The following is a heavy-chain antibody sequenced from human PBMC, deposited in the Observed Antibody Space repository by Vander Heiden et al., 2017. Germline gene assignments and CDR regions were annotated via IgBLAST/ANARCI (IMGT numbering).Heavy chain of an antibody. J-gene: IGHJ5*02. CDR1: GGSISSGDYY. CDR3: ARAKYYYDISGYTNWFDP. CDR2: IYYSGST. Sequence: QVQLQESGPGLVKPSQTLSLTCTVSGGSISSGDYYWSWIRQPPGKGLEWIGYIYYSGSTYYNPSLKSRVTISVDTSKNQFSLKLSSVTAADTAVYYCARAKYYYDISGYTNWFDPWGHGTLVTVSS. D-gene: IGHD3-22*01. V-gene: IGHV4-30-4*01.